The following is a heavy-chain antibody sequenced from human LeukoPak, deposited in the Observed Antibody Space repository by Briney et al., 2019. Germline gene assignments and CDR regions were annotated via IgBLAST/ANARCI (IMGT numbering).Heavy chain of an antibody. Sequence: GGSLRLSCTASGFTFSSYAMSWVRQAPGKGLEWVSAISTDAGETHYADSVKGRFTISRDNSKNTVSLQMSSLRAEDTALYYCAKGSGNGYGSGPFDYWGQGTLVTVSS. V-gene: IGHV3-23*01. CDR1: GFTFSSYA. J-gene: IGHJ4*02. D-gene: IGHD3-10*01. CDR3: AKGSGNGYGSGPFDY. CDR2: ISTDAGET.